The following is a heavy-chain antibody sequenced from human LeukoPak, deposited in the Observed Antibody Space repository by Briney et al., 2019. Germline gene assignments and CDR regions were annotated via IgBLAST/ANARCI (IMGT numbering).Heavy chain of an antibody. CDR1: GGSLSSSY. V-gene: IGHV4-59*01. J-gene: IGHJ3*01. Sequence: PSETLSLTCTVSGGSLSSSYWNWIRQPPGKGLEWIGYITYSGSTNYNPSLKSRLTMSVDTSKNKYSLNLTSVSAADTAVYYCVRNRPFDVWGQGAMVTVSS. CDR2: ITYSGST. CDR3: VRNRPFDV.